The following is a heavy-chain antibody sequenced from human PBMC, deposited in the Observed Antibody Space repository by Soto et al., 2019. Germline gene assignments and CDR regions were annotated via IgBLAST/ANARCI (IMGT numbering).Heavy chain of an antibody. D-gene: IGHD4-17*01. CDR3: AAFDYGGNHPPLRYFDL. J-gene: IGHJ2*01. Sequence: QMQLVQSGPEVKKPGTSVTVSCKASGFTFTTSAVQWVRQARGQRLEWIGWIVVGSGNTNSAQKFQERVTITRDMHTSTAYMELSSLRSEDTAVYYCAAFDYGGNHPPLRYFDLWGRGTLVTVSS. CDR2: IVVGSGNT. V-gene: IGHV1-58*01. CDR1: GFTFTTSA.